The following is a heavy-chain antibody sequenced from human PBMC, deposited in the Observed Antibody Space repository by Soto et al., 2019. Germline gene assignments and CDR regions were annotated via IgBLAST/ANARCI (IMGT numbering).Heavy chain of an antibody. V-gene: IGHV4-30-2*01. CDR1: GGSISSGGYS. D-gene: IGHD5-12*01. J-gene: IGHJ4*02. Sequence: QLQLQESGSGLVKPSQTLSLTCAVSGGSISSGGYSWSWIRQPPGKGLEWIGYIYHSGSTYYNPSRKGRATMSVDRSKNQFSRKLSSVTAADTAVYYWAAGGGLPRYYWGQGTLVTVSS. CDR3: AAGGGLPRYY. CDR2: IYHSGST.